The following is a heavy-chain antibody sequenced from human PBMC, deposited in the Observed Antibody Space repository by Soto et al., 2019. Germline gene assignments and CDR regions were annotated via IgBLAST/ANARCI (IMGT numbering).Heavy chain of an antibody. J-gene: IGHJ6*02. D-gene: IGHD3-9*01. CDR3: AKDPVVGLRYFDWEDYYYGMDV. CDR2: TSGSGGST. V-gene: IGHV3-23*01. Sequence: GGSLRLSCAASGFTFSSYAMSWVRQAPGKGLEWVSATSGSGGSTYYADSVKGRFTISRDNSKNTLYLQMNSLRAEDTAVYYCAKDPVVGLRYFDWEDYYYGMDVWGQGTTVTVSS. CDR1: GFTFSSYA.